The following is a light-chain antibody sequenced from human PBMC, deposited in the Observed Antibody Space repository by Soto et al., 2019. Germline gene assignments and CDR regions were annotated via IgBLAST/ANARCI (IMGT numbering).Light chain of an antibody. CDR1: QSVSSY. J-gene: IGKJ2*01. V-gene: IGKV3-11*01. CDR2: DAS. Sequence: EIVLTQSPATLSLSPGERATLSCRASQSVSSYLAWYQQKPGQAPRLLIYDASNRATGIPARFSGSGSGTDFTLTISNLEPDDFAVYYCQQRSNWPPKYTFGQGTTLEIK. CDR3: QQRSNWPPKYT.